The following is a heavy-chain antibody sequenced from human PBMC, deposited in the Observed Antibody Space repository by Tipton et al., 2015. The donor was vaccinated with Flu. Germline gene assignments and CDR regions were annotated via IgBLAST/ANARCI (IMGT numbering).Heavy chain of an antibody. CDR2: INPSGGST. CDR1: GYTFTSYY. D-gene: IGHD4-17*01. CDR3: ARARGSGGDYTFDY. J-gene: IGHJ4*02. Sequence: QLVQSGAEVKKPGASVKVSCKASGYTFTSYYMHWVRQAPGQGLEWMGIINPSGGSTSYAQKFQGRVTMTRDTSTSPVYLELSSLGSEATAVYYCARARGSGGDYTFDYWGQGTLVTVS. V-gene: IGHV1-46*01.